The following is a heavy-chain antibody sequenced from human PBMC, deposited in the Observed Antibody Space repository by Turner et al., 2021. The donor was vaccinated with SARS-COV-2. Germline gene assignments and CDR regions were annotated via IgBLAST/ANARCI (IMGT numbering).Heavy chain of an antibody. CDR3: AKDRIVGATMGASRD. J-gene: IGHJ4*02. Sequence: VQLLEYGGGFEQPGGSLRLSCAASGFPFSGYAMCWVRQAPGKGLEGVSGISGSGDTTYYADSVKGRFTISRDKSKNTMYLQMNSLRAEDTAVYYCAKDRIVGATMGASRDWGQGILVTVSS. D-gene: IGHD1-26*01. CDR1: GFPFSGYA. CDR2: ISGSGDTT. V-gene: IGHV3-23*01.